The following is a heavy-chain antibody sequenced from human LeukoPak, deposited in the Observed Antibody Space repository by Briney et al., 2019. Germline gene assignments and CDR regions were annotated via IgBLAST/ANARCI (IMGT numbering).Heavy chain of an antibody. D-gene: IGHD3-10*01. J-gene: IGHJ5*02. CDR3: ARQERVTMVRGVHFDP. CDR2: IYHSGST. Sequence: SETLSLTCAVSGYSISSGYYWGWIRPPPGKGLEWIGSIYHSGSTYYNPSLKSRVTISVDTSKNQFSLKLSSVTAADTAVYYCARQERVTMVRGVHFDPWGQGTLVTVSS. V-gene: IGHV4-38-2*01. CDR1: GYSISSGYY.